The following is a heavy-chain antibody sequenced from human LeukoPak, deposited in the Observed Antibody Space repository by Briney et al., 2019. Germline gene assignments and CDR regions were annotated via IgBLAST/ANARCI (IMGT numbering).Heavy chain of an antibody. CDR3: ARDRFTYYYDSSRYHY. CDR2: ISAYNGNT. CDR1: GYTFTSYG. Sequence: ASVTVSCKASGYTFTSYGISWVRQAPGQGLEWMGWISAYNGNTNYAQKLQGRVTMTTDTSTSTAYMELRSLRSDDTAVYYCARDRFTYYYDSSRYHYWGQGTLVTVSS. V-gene: IGHV1-18*01. J-gene: IGHJ4*02. D-gene: IGHD3-22*01.